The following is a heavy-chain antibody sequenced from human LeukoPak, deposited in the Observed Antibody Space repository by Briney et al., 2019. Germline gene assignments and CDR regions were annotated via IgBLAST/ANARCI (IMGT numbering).Heavy chain of an antibody. D-gene: IGHD4-23*01. Sequence: SETLSLTCAVYGGSFSGYYWSWIRQPPGKGLEWIGEINHSGSTNYNPSLKSRVTLSVDTSKNQFSLKLSSVTAADTAVYYCARGRWSVDYWGQGTLVTVSS. CDR2: INHSGST. CDR1: GGSFSGYY. J-gene: IGHJ4*02. CDR3: ARGRWSVDY. V-gene: IGHV4-34*01.